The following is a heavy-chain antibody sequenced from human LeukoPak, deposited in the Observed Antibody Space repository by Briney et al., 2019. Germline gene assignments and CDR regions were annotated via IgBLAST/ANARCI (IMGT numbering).Heavy chain of an antibody. D-gene: IGHD3-22*01. CDR1: GGTFSRFT. CDR3: AREWGLESSGYYYAY. CDR2: ITPIFGTA. J-gene: IGHJ4*02. V-gene: IGHV1-69*13. Sequence: SVKVSCKASGGTFSRFTISWVRQAPGQGFEWMGGITPIFGTANFAQKFQGRVSITADESMSTAFMELSSLRSEDTAVYYCAREWGLESSGYYYAYWGQGTLVTVSS.